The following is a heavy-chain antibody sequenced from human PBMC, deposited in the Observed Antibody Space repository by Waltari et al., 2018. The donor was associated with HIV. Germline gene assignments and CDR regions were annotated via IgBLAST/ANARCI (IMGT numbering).Heavy chain of an antibody. CDR1: GGSISSYY. CDR3: ARDGSIVVVPAATANYYYYGMDV. CDR2: IYTSGST. J-gene: IGHJ6*02. Sequence: QVQLQESGPGLVKPSETLSLTCTVSGGSISSYYWSWLRQPAGKGLEWIGRIYTSGSTNYNPSLKSRVTMSVDTSKNQFSLKLSSVTAADTAVYYCARDGSIVVVPAATANYYYYGMDVWGQGTTVTVSS. V-gene: IGHV4-4*07. D-gene: IGHD2-2*01.